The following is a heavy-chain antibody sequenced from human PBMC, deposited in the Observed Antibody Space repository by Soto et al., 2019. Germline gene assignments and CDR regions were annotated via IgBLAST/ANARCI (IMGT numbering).Heavy chain of an antibody. Sequence: ASMKVSCKASGYTFTGYYLHWGRQAPGQDLEWMGWINPNSGITNSAQKFQGRVTMTRDTSITTAYMELSRMNPDDTAVYYCARTAMTTLPHFAYWGQGXQVTVSS. J-gene: IGHJ4*02. CDR3: ARTAMTTLPHFAY. CDR2: INPNSGIT. D-gene: IGHD3-16*01. V-gene: IGHV1-2*02. CDR1: GYTFTGYY.